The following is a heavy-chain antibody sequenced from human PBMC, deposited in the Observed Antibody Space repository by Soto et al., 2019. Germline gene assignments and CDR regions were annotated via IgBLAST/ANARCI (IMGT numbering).Heavy chain of an antibody. J-gene: IGHJ4*02. CDR1: GFTFSSFD. CDR3: AKPIVATSSFDY. V-gene: IGHV3-30*18. CDR2: ISYDGSNK. Sequence: QVQLVESGGGVVQPGRSLRLSCAASGFTFSSFDMHWVRQAPGMGLEWVAVISYDGSNKYYADSVKGRFTISRDNSKNTLYLQMNSLRADDTAVYYCAKPIVATSSFDYWGQGTLVTVSS. D-gene: IGHD5-12*01.